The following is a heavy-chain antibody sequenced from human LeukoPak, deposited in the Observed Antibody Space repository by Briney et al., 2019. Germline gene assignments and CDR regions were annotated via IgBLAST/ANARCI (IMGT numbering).Heavy chain of an antibody. CDR2: IIPILGIA. J-gene: IGHJ3*02. CDR1: GGTFSSYA. D-gene: IGHD2-21*02. Sequence: GASVKVSCKASGGTFSSYAISWVRQAPGQGLEWMGRIIPILGIANYAQKFQGRVTITADKSTSTAYMELSSLRSEDTAVYYCARERYCGGDCYLFAFDIWGQGTMVTVSS. CDR3: ARERYCGGDCYLFAFDI. V-gene: IGHV1-69*04.